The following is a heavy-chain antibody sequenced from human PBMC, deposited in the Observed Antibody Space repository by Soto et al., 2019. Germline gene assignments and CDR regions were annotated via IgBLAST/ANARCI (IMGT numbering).Heavy chain of an antibody. CDR2: IKSKTDGGTT. Sequence: EVQLVESGGDLVKPGGSLRLACAASGFTFSSAWINWVRQAPGKGLEWVGRIKSKTDGGTTDFAALVKGRFVISIDDSKNMVYGQMNSLKIDDTSIYYCTSDPYCTIALARFDFWGDGTLVTVSS. V-gene: IGHV3-15*07. CDR3: TSDPYCTIALARFDF. D-gene: IGHD2-8*01. J-gene: IGHJ4*01. CDR1: GFTFSSAW.